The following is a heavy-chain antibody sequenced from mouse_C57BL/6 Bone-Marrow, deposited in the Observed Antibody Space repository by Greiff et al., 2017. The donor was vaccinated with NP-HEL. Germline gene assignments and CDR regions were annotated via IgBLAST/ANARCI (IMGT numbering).Heavy chain of an antibody. CDR2: IDPENGDT. Sequence: EVQRVESGAELVRPGASVKLSCTASGFNIKDDYMHWVKQRPEQGLEWIGWIDPENGDTEYASKFQGKATITADTSSNTAYLQLSSLTSEDTAVYYCTEGWLLLFAYWGQGTLVTVSA. CDR3: TEGWLLLFAY. J-gene: IGHJ3*01. D-gene: IGHD2-3*01. CDR1: GFNIKDDY. V-gene: IGHV14-4*01.